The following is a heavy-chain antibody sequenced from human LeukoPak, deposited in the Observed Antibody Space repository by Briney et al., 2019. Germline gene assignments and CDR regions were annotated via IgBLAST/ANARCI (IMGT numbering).Heavy chain of an antibody. Sequence: GGSLRLSCAVSGCSVRGNFMSWVRQPPGKRLEWVSVIYSGESGGHTYYADSVKGRFTVSRDDSRNTLYLQMNSLTADDTAVYYCARDYPPGASDRWFDPWGQGTLVTVSS. CDR1: GCSVRGNF. D-gene: IGHD2-2*01. CDR3: ARDYPPGASDRWFDP. CDR2: IYSGESGGHT. J-gene: IGHJ5*02. V-gene: IGHV3-66*02.